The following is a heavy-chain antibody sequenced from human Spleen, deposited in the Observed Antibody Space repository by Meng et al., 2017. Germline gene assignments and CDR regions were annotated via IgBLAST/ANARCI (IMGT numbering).Heavy chain of an antibody. CDR1: GFTFSSYR. Sequence: GESLKISCAASGFTFSSYRMNWVRQAPGKGLEWVSSISSSSSYIYYADSVKGRFTISRDNAKNSLYLQMNSLRAEDTAVYYCAREELWFGEFYLDYWGQGSLVTVSS. CDR2: ISSSSSYI. J-gene: IGHJ4*02. CDR3: AREELWFGEFYLDY. V-gene: IGHV3-21*01. D-gene: IGHD3-10*01.